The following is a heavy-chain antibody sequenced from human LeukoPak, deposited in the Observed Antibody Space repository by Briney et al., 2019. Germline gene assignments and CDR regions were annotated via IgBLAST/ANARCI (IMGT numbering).Heavy chain of an antibody. D-gene: IGHD2-2*01. CDR1: GFTFSSYA. J-gene: IGHJ4*02. V-gene: IGHV3-23*01. CDR2: ISGSGSNT. CDR3: AKGRSSASCNRTNCPYYFDY. Sequence: GGSLRLSCAASGFTFSSYAMSWVRQAPGKGLEWVSGISGSGSNTYYADSVKGRFTISRDNSKNTLYLQRNSLRGEDTAVYYCAKGRSSASCNRTNCPYYFDYWGQGTLVTVSS.